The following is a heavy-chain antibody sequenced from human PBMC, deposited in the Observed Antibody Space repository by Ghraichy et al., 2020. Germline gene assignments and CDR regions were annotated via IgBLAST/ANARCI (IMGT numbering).Heavy chain of an antibody. V-gene: IGHV4-39*01. D-gene: IGHD3-10*01. CDR1: GGSMSSSSYY. CDR2: IYNSGTT. CDR3: ARPYYYGSD. Sequence: ETLSLTCTVSGGSMSSSSYYWGWIRQPPGKGLEWIGVIYNSGTTYYNTSLKSRVTISVDTSKNQFSLRLSSVTAADTAVYYCARPYYYGSDWGQGTLVTVSP. J-gene: IGHJ4*02.